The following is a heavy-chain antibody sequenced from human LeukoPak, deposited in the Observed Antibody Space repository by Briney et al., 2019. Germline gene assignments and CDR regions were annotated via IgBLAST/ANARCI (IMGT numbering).Heavy chain of an antibody. J-gene: IGHJ4*02. D-gene: IGHD2-15*01. Sequence: GGSLRLSCAASGFTFSTYAMTWVRQAPGKGLEWVSCVSSTSRYMYYADSVKGRFTISRDNSKNTLYLQMNSLRAEDTAVYYCARDAPQVGRDFDYWGQGTLVTVSS. CDR3: ARDAPQVGRDFDY. CDR2: VSSTSRYM. CDR1: GFTFSTYA. V-gene: IGHV3-21*01.